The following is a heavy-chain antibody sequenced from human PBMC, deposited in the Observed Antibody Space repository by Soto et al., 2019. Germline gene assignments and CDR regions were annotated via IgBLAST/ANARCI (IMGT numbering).Heavy chain of an antibody. V-gene: IGHV5-51*01. Sequence: ESLELSCQSSGYSFTSYWIGWVRQLPGKGLEWMGIIDPGDSDTRYSPSVQGQVTISADKSISTAYLQWSSLKASDPAMYYCARLADLSSPMDVWGQGTTVTVSS. CDR3: ARLADLSSPMDV. CDR1: GYSFTSYW. J-gene: IGHJ6*02. CDR2: IDPGDSDT.